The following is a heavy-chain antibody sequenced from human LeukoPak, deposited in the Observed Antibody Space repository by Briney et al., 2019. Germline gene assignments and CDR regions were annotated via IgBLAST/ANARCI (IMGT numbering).Heavy chain of an antibody. D-gene: IGHD3-3*01. V-gene: IGHV5-51*01. J-gene: IGHJ5*02. CDR1: GYSFTSYW. CDR2: IYPGDSDT. CDR3: ARRNDFWSGVNWFDP. Sequence: GESLKISCKGSGYSFTSYWIGWVRQMPGKGLEWMGIIYPGDSDTRYSPSSQGQVTISADKSISTAYLQWSSLKASDTAMYYCARRNDFWSGVNWFDPWGQGTLVTVSS.